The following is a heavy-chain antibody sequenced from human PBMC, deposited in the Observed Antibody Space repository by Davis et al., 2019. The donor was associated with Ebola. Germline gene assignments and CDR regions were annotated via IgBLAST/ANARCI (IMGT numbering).Heavy chain of an antibody. CDR1: GYTFNSHG. CDR2: ISVYHGNT. CDR3: ALYTVTKTFFY. J-gene: IGHJ4*02. Sequence: ASVKVSCKASGYTFNSHGISWVRQAPGQGLEWLGWISVYHGNTNYAQKLQGRLTMTTDTSTSTAYMELRSLKSDDTAVYYCALYTVTKTFFYWGQGTLVTVSS. D-gene: IGHD4-17*01. V-gene: IGHV1-18*01.